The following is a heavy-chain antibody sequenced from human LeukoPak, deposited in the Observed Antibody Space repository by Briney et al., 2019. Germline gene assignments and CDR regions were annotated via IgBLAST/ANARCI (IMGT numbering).Heavy chain of an antibody. D-gene: IGHD3-22*01. Sequence: SETLSLTCTVSGASISSNNYYWVWIRQPPGERLEWVGSIYYSGSTYYNPSLRSRVTISVDTSKNHFSLRLTSVTAADTAVYYCARGEYYYDSSGYSFDYWGQGTLVTVSS. J-gene: IGHJ4*02. CDR1: GASISSNNYY. CDR2: IYYSGST. V-gene: IGHV4-39*02. CDR3: ARGEYYYDSSGYSFDY.